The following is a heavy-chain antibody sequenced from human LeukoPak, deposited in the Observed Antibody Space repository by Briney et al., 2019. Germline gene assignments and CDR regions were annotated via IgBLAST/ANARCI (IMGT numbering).Heavy chain of an antibody. J-gene: IGHJ4*02. V-gene: IGHV3-53*01. CDR3: ARRAGDYSHPYDY. Sequence: GGSLRLSCAASGFTFDNYGINWVRQAPGKGLEWVSFIYSGGSTQYSDSVKGRFTISRDNSKNTLYLQMNSLRAEDTAVYYCARRAGDYSHPYDYWGQGTLVTVSS. D-gene: IGHD3-22*01. CDR2: IYSGGST. CDR1: GFTFDNYG.